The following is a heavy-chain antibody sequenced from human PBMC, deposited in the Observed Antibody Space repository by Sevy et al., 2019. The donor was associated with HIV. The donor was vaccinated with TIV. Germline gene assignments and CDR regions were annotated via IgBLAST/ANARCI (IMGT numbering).Heavy chain of an antibody. D-gene: IGHD2-2*01. CDR1: GLIFSNYA. V-gene: IGHV3-23*01. CDR3: VKGSGANSGAPLDY. CDR2: VSGSGGST. Sequence: GGSLRLSCAASGLIFSNYAMKWVRQAPGKGLEWVSGVSGSGGSTNYADSVRGRFTISRDNPINTLYLQLSSLGAEDTAVYYGVKGSGANSGAPLDYWGQGTLVTVSS. J-gene: IGHJ4*02.